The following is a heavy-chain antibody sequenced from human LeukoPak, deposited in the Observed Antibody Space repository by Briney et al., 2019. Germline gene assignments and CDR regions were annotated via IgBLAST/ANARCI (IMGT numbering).Heavy chain of an antibody. CDR1: GYTLTELS. V-gene: IGHV1-24*01. CDR3: ATAQARYCSSTSCYEY. J-gene: IGHJ4*02. D-gene: IGHD2-2*01. CDR2: FDPEDGET. Sequence: ASVKVSCKVSGYTLTELSMLWVRQAPGKGLEWMGGFDPEDGETIYAQKFQGRVTMTEDTSTDTAYMELSSLRSEDTAVYYCATAQARYCSSTSCYEYWGQGTLVTVSS.